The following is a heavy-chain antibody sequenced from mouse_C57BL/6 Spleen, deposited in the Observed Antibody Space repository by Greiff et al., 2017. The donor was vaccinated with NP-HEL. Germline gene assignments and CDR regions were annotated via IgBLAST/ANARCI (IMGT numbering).Heavy chain of an antibody. Sequence: QVQLQQPGAELVKPGASVKLSCKASGYTFTSYWMQWVKQRPGQGLEWIGEIDPSDSYTNYNQKFKGKATLTVDTSSSTAYMQLSSLTSEDSAVYYCARNRDRYYFDYWGQGTTLTVSS. CDR2: IDPSDSYT. CDR1: GYTFTSYW. J-gene: IGHJ2*01. V-gene: IGHV1-50*01. D-gene: IGHD3-3*01. CDR3: ARNRDRYYFDY.